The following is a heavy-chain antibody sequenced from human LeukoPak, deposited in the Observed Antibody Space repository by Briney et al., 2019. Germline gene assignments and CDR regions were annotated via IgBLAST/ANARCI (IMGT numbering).Heavy chain of an antibody. J-gene: IGHJ4*02. CDR1: GFTFSNYA. CDR3: AKYYFDWLLYYFDY. CDR2: ISTSGEST. V-gene: IGHV3-23*01. Sequence: GGSLRLSCAASGFTFSNYAMTWVRQAPGKGLEWVSSISTSGESTYYADSVKGRFTISRDNSKNTLYLHMNSLRAEDTAIYYCAKYYFDWLLYYFDYWGQGTLVTVSS. D-gene: IGHD3-9*01.